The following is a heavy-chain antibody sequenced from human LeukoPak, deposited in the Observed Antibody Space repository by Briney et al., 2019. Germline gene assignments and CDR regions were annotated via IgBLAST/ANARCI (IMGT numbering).Heavy chain of an antibody. D-gene: IGHD6-6*01. Sequence: ASVKVSCKAPGYTFIDYYMHWVRQAPGQGLEWMGWISAYNGNTNYAQKLQGRVTMTTDTSTSTAYMELRSLRSDDTAVYYCARDERVAARGIFDYWGQGTLVTVSS. CDR3: ARDERVAARGIFDY. V-gene: IGHV1-18*04. J-gene: IGHJ4*02. CDR2: ISAYNGNT. CDR1: GYTFIDYY.